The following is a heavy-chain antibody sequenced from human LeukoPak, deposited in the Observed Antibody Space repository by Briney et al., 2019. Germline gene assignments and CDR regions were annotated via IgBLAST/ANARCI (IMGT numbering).Heavy chain of an antibody. J-gene: IGHJ4*02. Sequence: SVKVSCKASGGTFSSYAISLVRQAPGQGLEWMGGIIPIFGTANYAQKFQGRITITTDESTSTAYMELSSLRSEDTAGYYCARDLGVGASPYFDYWGQGTLVTVSS. CDR1: GGTFSSYA. V-gene: IGHV1-69*05. CDR3: ARDLGVGASPYFDY. CDR2: IIPIFGTA. D-gene: IGHD1-26*01.